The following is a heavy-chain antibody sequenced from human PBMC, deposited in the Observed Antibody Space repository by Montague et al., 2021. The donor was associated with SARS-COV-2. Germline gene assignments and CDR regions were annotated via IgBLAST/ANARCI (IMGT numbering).Heavy chain of an antibody. J-gene: IGHJ3*02. D-gene: IGHD1-26*01. V-gene: IGHV2-5*02. Sequence: VKPTQTLTLTCTFSGFSLSTSGVGVGWIRQPPGKALEWLALIYWDDDKRYSPSLKSRLTITKDTPKNQVVLTMTNMDPVDTATYYCAHRLGLLLSDAFDIWGQGTMVTVSS. CDR2: IYWDDDK. CDR3: AHRLGLLLSDAFDI. CDR1: GFSLSTSGVG.